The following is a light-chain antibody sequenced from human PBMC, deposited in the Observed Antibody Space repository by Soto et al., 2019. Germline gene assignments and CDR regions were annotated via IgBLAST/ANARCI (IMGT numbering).Light chain of an antibody. CDR3: MSYTTSDTFWV. J-gene: IGLJ3*02. Sequence: QSALTQPASVSGSPGQSITISCTGTSSDVGAYNHVSWYQHHPGKVPKVMIYEVSNRPSGVSDRFSGSKSGNTASLTISGLQAEDEADYYCMSYTTSDTFWVLGGGTKLTVL. CDR2: EVS. CDR1: SSDVGAYNH. V-gene: IGLV2-14*01.